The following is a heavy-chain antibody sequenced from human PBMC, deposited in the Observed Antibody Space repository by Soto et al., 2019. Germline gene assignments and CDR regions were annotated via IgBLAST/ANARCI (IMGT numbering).Heavy chain of an antibody. CDR1: GFIVSTSY. CDR2: IHNDGST. J-gene: IGHJ4*02. V-gene: IGHV3-66*01. CDR3: ARDSYTRY. Sequence: EVQLVESGGGLVQPGGSLRLSCAASGFIVSTSYMSWVRQAPGKGLEWVSIIHNDGSTYYADSVKGRFTVSRDDSKNTLYLEILSLRAEVTAVYYCARDSYTRYWGQGTLVTVSS. D-gene: IGHD4-4*01.